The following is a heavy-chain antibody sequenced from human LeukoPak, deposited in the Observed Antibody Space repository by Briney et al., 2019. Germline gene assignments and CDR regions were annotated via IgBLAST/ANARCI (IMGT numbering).Heavy chain of an antibody. Sequence: GGSLRLSCAASGFTFSGYAMSWVRQAPGKGLEWVSAISGSGGSTYYADSVKGRFTISRDNAKNSLYLQMNSLRAEDTAFYYCARSSATVTTRFFDLWGRGTLVFVSS. CDR3: ARSSATVTTRFFDL. J-gene: IGHJ2*01. CDR1: GFTFSGYA. D-gene: IGHD4-17*01. V-gene: IGHV3-23*01. CDR2: ISGSGGST.